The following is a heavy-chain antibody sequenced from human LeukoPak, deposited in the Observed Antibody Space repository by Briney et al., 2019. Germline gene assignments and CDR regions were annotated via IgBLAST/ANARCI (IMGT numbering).Heavy chain of an antibody. J-gene: IGHJ4*02. CDR3: AREGDYYDSGGYYRIDF. CDR1: GCSINAYY. CDR2: VYHSGST. D-gene: IGHD3-22*01. V-gene: IGHV4-59*01. Sequence: PSETLSLTCTVSGCSINAYYWSWIRQPPGKGLEWIGYVYHSGSTNYNPSLKSRVTMSVDTSNNQFSLKLSSVTAADTAMYYCAREGDYYDSGGYYRIDFWGQGTLVTVSS.